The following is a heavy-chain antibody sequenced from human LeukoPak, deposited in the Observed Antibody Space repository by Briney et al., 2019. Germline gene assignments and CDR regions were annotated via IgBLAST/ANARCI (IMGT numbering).Heavy chain of an antibody. CDR2: INSDGSVT. V-gene: IGHV3-74*01. CDR3: VRVQYYYGP. J-gene: IGHJ5*02. CDR1: GFTFSNYW. Sequence: GGSLRLSCAASGFTFSNYWVHWVRQAPGKGLVWVSRINSDGSVTTYADSVKGRFTISRDNAKNTLYLQMNSLRAEDTAVYYCVRVQYYYGPWGQGTLVTVSS. D-gene: IGHD3-10*01.